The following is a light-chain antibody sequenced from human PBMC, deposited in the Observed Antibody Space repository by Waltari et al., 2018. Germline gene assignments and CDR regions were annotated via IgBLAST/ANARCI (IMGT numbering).Light chain of an antibody. CDR2: EVT. CDR1: SSDVGTYNF. J-gene: IGLJ3*02. Sequence: QSALTQPPSASGSPGQSVTIPCTGSSSDVGTYNFVSWYQQHPGKAPKLMIYEVTRRPTGVLDRFSGSKSGNTASLSVSGVEAEDEADYYCTSYAGSDQLLFGGGTKLTVL. V-gene: IGLV2-8*01. CDR3: TSYAGSDQLL.